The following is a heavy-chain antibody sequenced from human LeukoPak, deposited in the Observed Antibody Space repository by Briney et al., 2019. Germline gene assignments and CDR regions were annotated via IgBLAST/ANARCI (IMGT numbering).Heavy chain of an antibody. Sequence: GGSLRLSCAASGFTFDDYTMHWVRQAPGKGLEWVSLISWDGGSTYYADSVKGRFTISRDNSKDSLYLQMNSLRTEDTALYYCAKELSSGYYSGYFDYWGQGTLVTVSS. CDR2: ISWDGGST. CDR1: GFTFDDYT. J-gene: IGHJ4*02. CDR3: AKELSSGYYSGYFDY. D-gene: IGHD3-22*01. V-gene: IGHV3-43*01.